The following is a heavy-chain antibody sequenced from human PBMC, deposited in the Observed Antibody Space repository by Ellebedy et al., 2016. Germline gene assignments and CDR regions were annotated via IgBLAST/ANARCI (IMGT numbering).Heavy chain of an antibody. CDR3: ARDHLYYYGSGSYGMDV. J-gene: IGHJ6*02. D-gene: IGHD3-10*01. CDR2: IYYSGST. V-gene: IGHV4-30-4*01. Sequence: SETLSLXCAVSGGSISSGGYSWSWIRQPPGKGLEWIGYIYYSGSTYYNPSLKSRVTISVDTSKNQFSLKLSSVTAADTAVYYCARDHLYYYGSGSYGMDVWGQGTTVTVSS. CDR1: GGSISSGGYS.